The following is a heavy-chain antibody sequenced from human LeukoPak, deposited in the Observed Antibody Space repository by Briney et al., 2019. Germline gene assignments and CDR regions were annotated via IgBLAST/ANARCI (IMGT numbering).Heavy chain of an antibody. V-gene: IGHV1-69*13. CDR1: GGTFSSYA. D-gene: IGHD3-22*01. CDR2: IIPIFGKA. J-gene: IGHJ4*02. Sequence: ASVKVSCKASGGTFSSYAISWVRQAPGQGLEWMGGIIPIFGKANYAQKFQGRVAITADESTSTAYMELSSLRSEDTAVYYCARAPPSDYYDNSGYYHFDYWGQGTLVTVSS. CDR3: ARAPPSDYYDNSGYYHFDY.